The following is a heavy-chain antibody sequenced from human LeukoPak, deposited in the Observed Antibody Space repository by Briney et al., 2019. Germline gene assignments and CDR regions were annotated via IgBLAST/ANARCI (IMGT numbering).Heavy chain of an antibody. CDR1: GGSISSGSYY. Sequence: PSETLSLTCTVSGGSISSGSYYWSWIRQPAGKGLEWIGRIYTSGSTNYNPSLKSRVTISVDTSKNQFSLKLSSVTAADTAVYYCARVGQDYVWGSYRRWAFDIWGQGTMVTVSS. J-gene: IGHJ3*02. D-gene: IGHD3-16*02. CDR2: IYTSGST. CDR3: ARVGQDYVWGSYRRWAFDI. V-gene: IGHV4-61*02.